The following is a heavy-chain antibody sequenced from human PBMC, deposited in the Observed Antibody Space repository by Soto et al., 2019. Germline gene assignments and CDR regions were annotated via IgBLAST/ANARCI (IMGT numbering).Heavy chain of an antibody. Sequence: GGSLRLSCAASGFTVSSNYMSWVRQAPGKGLEWVSVIYSGGSTYYADSVKGRFTISRDNSKNTLYLQMNSLRAEDTAVYYCARPLVGATFYDQGSDYWGQGTLVSVSS. J-gene: IGHJ4*02. D-gene: IGHD1-26*01. CDR1: GFTVSSNY. CDR3: ARPLVGATFYDQGSDY. V-gene: IGHV3-66*04. CDR2: IYSGGST.